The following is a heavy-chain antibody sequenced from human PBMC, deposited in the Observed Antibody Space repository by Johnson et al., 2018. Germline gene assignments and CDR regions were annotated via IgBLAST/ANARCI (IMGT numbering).Heavy chain of an antibody. CDR2: ISGSGRTI. CDR1: GFIFSDYY. D-gene: IGHD5-24*01. V-gene: IGHV3-11*04. CDR3: ARYRDGYTSTHYYWYMDV. J-gene: IGHJ6*03. Sequence: QVQLVESGGGLVKPGGSLRLSCAASGFIFSDYYMTWIRQAPGKGLEWVSYISGSGRTIYYADSVQGRFTISRDNGKNSLFLQMNSLKAEDTAVYYCARYRDGYTSTHYYWYMDVWGNGTTVTVSS.